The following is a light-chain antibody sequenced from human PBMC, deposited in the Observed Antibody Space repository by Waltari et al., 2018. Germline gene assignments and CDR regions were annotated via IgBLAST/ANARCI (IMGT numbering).Light chain of an antibody. CDR2: GAT. V-gene: IGKV3-20*01. CDR1: QSVSRS. Sequence: IVLTQSPGTLSLSPGERATLSCGSSQSVSRSLAWYQQKPGQAPKLLISGATTRATGIPDRFSGSGSGTDFGLTISSLEPEDFAIYFCQHYVRLPATFGQGTKVEIK. CDR3: QHYVRLPAT. J-gene: IGKJ1*01.